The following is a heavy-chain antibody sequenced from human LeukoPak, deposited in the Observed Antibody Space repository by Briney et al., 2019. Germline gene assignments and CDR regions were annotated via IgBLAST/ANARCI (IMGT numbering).Heavy chain of an antibody. D-gene: IGHD4-11*01. J-gene: IGHJ4*02. V-gene: IGHV3-23*01. CDR2: ISGSSENT. CDR3: ARDVGPTPFFDY. CDR1: GFTFSNYW. Sequence: GGSLRLSCAASGFTFSNYWMSWVRQAPGKGLEWVSTISGSSENTHYPDSVRGRFTISRDNFKNTLYLQINSLRAEDTAVYYCARDVGPTPFFDYWGRGTLVTVSS.